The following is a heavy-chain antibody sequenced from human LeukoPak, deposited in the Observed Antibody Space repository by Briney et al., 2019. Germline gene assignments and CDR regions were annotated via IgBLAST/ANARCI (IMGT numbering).Heavy chain of an antibody. V-gene: IGHV1-2*02. Sequence: ASVKVSCKASGYTFTGYYMHWVRQAPGQGLEWMGWINPNSGGTNYAQKFQGRVTMTRDTSISTAYMELSRLRSDDTAVYYCARVCSSSWYAYYFDYWGQGTLVTVSS. CDR3: ARVCSSSWYAYYFDY. D-gene: IGHD6-13*01. J-gene: IGHJ4*02. CDR1: GYTFTGYY. CDR2: INPNSGGT.